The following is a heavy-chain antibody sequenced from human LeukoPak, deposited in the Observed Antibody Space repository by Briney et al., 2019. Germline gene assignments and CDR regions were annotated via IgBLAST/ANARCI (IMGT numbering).Heavy chain of an antibody. Sequence: PSETLSLTCTVAGGSISSYYWSWIRQPPGKGLEWIAYIDYRGSTTYNPSLKSRVSISVDTSKNQFSLKLSSVTAADTAVYYCARTFYDFWSGYSHYPFDPWGQGTLVTVSS. J-gene: IGHJ5*02. D-gene: IGHD3-3*01. CDR3: ARTFYDFWSGYSHYPFDP. V-gene: IGHV4-59*08. CDR1: GGSISSYY. CDR2: IDYRGST.